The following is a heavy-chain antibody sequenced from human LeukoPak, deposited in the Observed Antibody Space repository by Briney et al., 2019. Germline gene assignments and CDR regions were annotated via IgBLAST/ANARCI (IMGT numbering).Heavy chain of an antibody. J-gene: IGHJ4*02. CDR1: GFTVRSNY. V-gene: IGHV3-53*01. CDR3: ARDRDSSSWYGY. Sequence: TGGSLRLSCEASGFTVRSNYMSWVRQAPGKGLEWVSVIYSDGSTYYADSMKGRFTISRDNSKNTLYLQMNSLRVEDTAVYYCARDRDSSSWYGYWGQGTLVTVSS. D-gene: IGHD6-13*01. CDR2: IYSDGST.